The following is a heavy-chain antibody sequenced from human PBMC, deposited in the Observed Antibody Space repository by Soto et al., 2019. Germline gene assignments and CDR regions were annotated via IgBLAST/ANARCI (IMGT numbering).Heavy chain of an antibody. V-gene: IGHV4-30-4*01. D-gene: IGHD3-10*01. J-gene: IGHJ6*02. Sequence: SETLSLTCTVSGGSISSGDYYWSWIRQPPGKGLEWIGYIYYSGSTYYNPSLKSRVNISVDTSKNQFSLKLSSVTAADTAVYYCAGDGKGYYYGSGSYYKGDYYYGMDVWGQGTTVT. CDR3: AGDGKGYYYGSGSYYKGDYYYGMDV. CDR2: IYYSGST. CDR1: GGSISSGDYY.